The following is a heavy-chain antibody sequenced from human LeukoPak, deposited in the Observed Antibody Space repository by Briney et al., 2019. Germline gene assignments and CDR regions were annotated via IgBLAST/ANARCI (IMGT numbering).Heavy chain of an antibody. CDR1: GYTLTELS. CDR3: VADCSGGSCYSGFDY. Sequence: ASVKVSCKVSGYTLTELSMHWVRQAPGKGLEWMGGFGPEDGETIYAQKFQGRVTMTEDTSTDTAYMELSSLRSEDTAVYYCVADCSGGSCYSGFDYWGQGTLVTVSS. D-gene: IGHD2-15*01. CDR2: FGPEDGET. J-gene: IGHJ4*02. V-gene: IGHV1-24*01.